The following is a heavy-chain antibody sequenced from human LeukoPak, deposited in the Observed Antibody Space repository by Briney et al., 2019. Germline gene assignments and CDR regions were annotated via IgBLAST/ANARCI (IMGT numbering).Heavy chain of an antibody. CDR2: IIPIFGTA. J-gene: IGHJ6*03. CDR3: ARGYSGYDKHYYYYMYV. V-gene: IGHV1-69*06. CDR1: GGTFSSYA. Sequence: ASVKVSCKASGGTFSSYAISWVRQAPGQGLEWMGGIIPIFGTANYAQKFQGRVTITADKSTSTAYMELRSLRSDDTAVYYCARGYSGYDKHYYYYMYVWGKGTTVTISS. D-gene: IGHD5-12*01.